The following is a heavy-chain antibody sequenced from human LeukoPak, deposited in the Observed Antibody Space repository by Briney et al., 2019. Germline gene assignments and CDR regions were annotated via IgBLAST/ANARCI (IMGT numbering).Heavy chain of an antibody. J-gene: IGHJ4*01. CDR2: IGGGGYTT. D-gene: IGHD3-10*01. CDR1: ALTFGNNG. V-gene: IGHV3-23*01. Sequence: GGSLRLSSVAYALTFGNNGMNWVRQAPGKGLEWVSSIGGGGYTTYYADSVRGRFTISRDNSKNSMYLQMSSLRAEDTAIYYCAEVESSYCRIWGQGTLVTVSS. CDR3: AEVESSYCRI.